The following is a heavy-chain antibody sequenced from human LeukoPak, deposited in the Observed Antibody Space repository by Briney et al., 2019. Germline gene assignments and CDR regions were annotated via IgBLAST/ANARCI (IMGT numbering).Heavy chain of an antibody. CDR3: AREGYDILTGYYNVGAFDI. CDR2: IYYSGTT. CDR1: GGSISSHY. V-gene: IGHV4-59*11. J-gene: IGHJ3*02. D-gene: IGHD3-9*01. Sequence: SETLSLTCTVSGGSISSHYWSWIRQPPGKGLEWIGYIYYSGTTNYNPSLKSRVTISVATSKKQFSLKLSSVTAADTAVYYCAREGYDILTGYYNVGAFDIWGQETMVTVSS.